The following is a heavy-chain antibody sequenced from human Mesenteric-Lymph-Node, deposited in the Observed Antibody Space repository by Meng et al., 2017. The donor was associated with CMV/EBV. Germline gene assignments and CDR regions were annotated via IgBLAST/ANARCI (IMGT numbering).Heavy chain of an antibody. CDR2: INSDGSST. V-gene: IGHV3-74*01. J-gene: IGHJ5*02. CDR3: ARGLGDGYKARLSGHNWFDP. CDR1: GFSFSSYY. Sequence: GGSLRLSCAASGFSFSSYYMHWVRQVPEKGLVWVSRINSDGSSTTYADSVKGRFTISRDNTKNTLYLQMNSLRAEDTAMYYCARGLGDGYKARLSGHNWFDPWGLGTLVTVSS. D-gene: IGHD5-24*01.